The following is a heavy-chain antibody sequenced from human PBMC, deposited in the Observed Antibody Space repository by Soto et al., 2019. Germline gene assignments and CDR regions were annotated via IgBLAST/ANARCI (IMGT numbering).Heavy chain of an antibody. J-gene: IGHJ4*02. CDR1: GGTFNTYA. CDR3: ARSVGSGGVIGGFDY. D-gene: IGHD3-16*02. Sequence: QVQLVQSGPEMKKPGSAVKVSCKASGGTFNTYAMNWVRQAPGQGLEWMGGIFPMFDVPRYAQKFQGRVTIILDDTSTKAYIDLRSLRCDETAVYYCARSVGSGGVIGGFDYWGQGTLVSV. V-gene: IGHV1-69*19. CDR2: IFPMFDVP.